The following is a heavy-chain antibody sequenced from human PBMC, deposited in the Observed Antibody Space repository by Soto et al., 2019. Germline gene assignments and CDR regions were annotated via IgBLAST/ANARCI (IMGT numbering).Heavy chain of an antibody. CDR3: ARAHGIAAASYYYYYYGMDV. J-gene: IGHJ6*02. V-gene: IGHV4-34*01. CDR1: GGSFSGYY. D-gene: IGHD6-13*01. CDR2: INHSGST. Sequence: PSETLSLTCAVYGGSFSGYYWSWIRQPPGKGLEWIGEINHSGSTNYNPSLKSRVTISVDTSKNQFSLKLSSVTAADTAVYYCARAHGIAAASYYYYYYGMDVWGQGTTVTVSS.